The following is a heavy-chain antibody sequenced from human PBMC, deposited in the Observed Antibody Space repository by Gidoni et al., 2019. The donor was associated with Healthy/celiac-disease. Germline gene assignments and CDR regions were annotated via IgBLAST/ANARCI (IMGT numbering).Heavy chain of an antibody. D-gene: IGHD3-10*01. V-gene: IGHV3-48*02. J-gene: IGHJ4*02. Sequence: EVQLVESGGGLVQPGGSLRLSCAASGFPFSSYSMNWVRQAPGKGLEWVSYISSSSSTIYYADSVKGRFTISRDNAKNSLYLQMNSLRDEDTAVYYCAREFLGRVTMVRGVQIDYWGQGTLVTVSS. CDR3: AREFLGRVTMVRGVQIDY. CDR1: GFPFSSYS. CDR2: ISSSSSTI.